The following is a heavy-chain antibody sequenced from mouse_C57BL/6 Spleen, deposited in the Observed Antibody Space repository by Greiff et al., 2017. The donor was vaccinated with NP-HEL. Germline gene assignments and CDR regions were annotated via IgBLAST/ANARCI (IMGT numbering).Heavy chain of an antibody. Sequence: QVQLQQSGAELVRPGSSVKLSCKASGYTFTSYWMHWVKQRPIQGLEWIGNIDPSDSETHYNQKFKDKATLTVDKSSSTAYMQLSSRTSEDSAVYYCARDYYGSSYGYFDVWGTGTTVTVSS. CDR3: ARDYYGSSYGYFDV. V-gene: IGHV1-52*01. J-gene: IGHJ1*03. CDR1: GYTFTSYW. D-gene: IGHD1-1*01. CDR2: IDPSDSET.